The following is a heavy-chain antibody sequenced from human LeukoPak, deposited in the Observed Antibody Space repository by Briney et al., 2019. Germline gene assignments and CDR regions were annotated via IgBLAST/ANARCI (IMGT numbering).Heavy chain of an antibody. V-gene: IGHV1-2*06. CDR2: INPNSGGT. D-gene: IGHD1-26*01. J-gene: IGHJ4*02. Sequence: ASVKVSCKASGYTFTGYYMHWVRQAPGQGLEWMGRINPNSGGTNYAQKFQGRVTMTRDTSISTAYMELSRLRSDDTAVYYCARGRIIVGATLSSYWGQGTLVTVSS. CDR3: ARGRIIVGATLSSY. CDR1: GYTFTGYY.